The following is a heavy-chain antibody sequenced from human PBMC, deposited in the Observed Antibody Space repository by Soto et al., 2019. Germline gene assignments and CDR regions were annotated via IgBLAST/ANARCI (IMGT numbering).Heavy chain of an antibody. D-gene: IGHD4-17*01. J-gene: IGHJ4*02. V-gene: IGHV4-59*01. CDR2: IYYNGNT. CDR1: GGSSSSYY. Sequence: QVQLQESGPGLVRPSETLSLTCTVSGGSSSSYYWSWIRQPPGKGLEWIGYIYYNGNTNYNPSLKSRASMSVDTSKNQFSLKLTSVTAADTAVYYCAINYGDYPPDYWGQGTLVTVSS. CDR3: AINYGDYPPDY.